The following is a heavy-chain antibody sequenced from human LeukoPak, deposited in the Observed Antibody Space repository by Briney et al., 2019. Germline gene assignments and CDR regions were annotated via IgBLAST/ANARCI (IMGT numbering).Heavy chain of an antibody. D-gene: IGHD2-15*01. CDR3: ASNEAYCSGGSCYSERDY. CDR1: GFTFSSYA. Sequence: GGSLRLSCAASGFTFSSYAMSWVRQAPGKGLEWVSAISGSGGSTYYADSVKGRFTISRGNSKNTLYLQMNSLRAEDTAVYYCASNEAYCSGGSCYSERDYWGQGTLVTVSS. V-gene: IGHV3-23*01. CDR2: ISGSGGST. J-gene: IGHJ4*02.